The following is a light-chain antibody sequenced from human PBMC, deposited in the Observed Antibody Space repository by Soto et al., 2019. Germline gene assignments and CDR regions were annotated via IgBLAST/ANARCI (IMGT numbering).Light chain of an antibody. CDR3: SSYTSSSTFYV. CDR2: DVS. V-gene: IGLV2-14*01. J-gene: IGLJ1*01. CDR1: SSDVGGYNY. Sequence: QSALTHPASVSGSPGQSITISCTGTSSDVGGYNYVSWYQQHPGKAPKLMIYDVSNRPSGVSNRFSGSKSGNTASLTISGLQAEDEADYYCSSYTSSSTFYVVGTGTKVT.